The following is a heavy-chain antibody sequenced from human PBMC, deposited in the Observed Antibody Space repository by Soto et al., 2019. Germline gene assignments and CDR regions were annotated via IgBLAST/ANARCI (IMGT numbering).Heavy chain of an antibody. D-gene: IGHD1-26*01. CDR1: GGAFSSYA. CDR2: VIPIFGTA. V-gene: IGHV1-69*13. Sequence: SVRVSCKASGGAFSSYAMRWVRQAPVQGLEWMGGVIPIFGTAKYAQKFQGRVTITADESMSTAYMELRRLRSEDTAVYYCARAPQLGGGTYFAYGGPGTLVTVSS. CDR3: ARAPQLGGGTYFAY. J-gene: IGHJ4*02.